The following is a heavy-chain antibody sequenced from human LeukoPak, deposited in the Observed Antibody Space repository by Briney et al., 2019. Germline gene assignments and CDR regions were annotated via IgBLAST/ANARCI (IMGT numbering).Heavy chain of an antibody. D-gene: IGHD1-7*01. Sequence: GGSLPLTCAACGFTFSSYGIHWVRQAPGKGLEWVAVIWYDGSNKYYADSVKGRFTISRDNSKNTLYLQMNSLRAEDTAVYYCARKDSRNYGWAYSYYGMDVWGQGTTVTVSS. CDR3: ARKDSRNYGWAYSYYGMDV. V-gene: IGHV3-33*01. CDR2: IWYDGSNK. J-gene: IGHJ6*02. CDR1: GFTFSSYG.